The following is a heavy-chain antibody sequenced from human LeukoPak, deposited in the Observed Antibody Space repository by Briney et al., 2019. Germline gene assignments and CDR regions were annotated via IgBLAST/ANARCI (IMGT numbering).Heavy chain of an antibody. CDR3: ARGPPNWGYDY. D-gene: IGHD7-27*01. Sequence: SVKVSCKASGYTFTSYDFNWVRQATGQRPEWMGWMSPNSGDTGYAQKFQDRVTMTRNTSISTAYMELSSLRSDDTAVYYCARGPPNWGYDYWGPGTLVTVSS. CDR2: MSPNSGDT. J-gene: IGHJ4*02. CDR1: GYTFTSYD. V-gene: IGHV1-8*01.